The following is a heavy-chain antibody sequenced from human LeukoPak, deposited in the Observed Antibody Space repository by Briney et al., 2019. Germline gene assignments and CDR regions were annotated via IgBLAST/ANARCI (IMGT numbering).Heavy chain of an antibody. Sequence: PGGSLRLSCVTSGFTFSLSGMNWVRQAPGKGLEWVANIKQDGSENYYVDSVKGRFTISRDNAKNSLFLQMTSLRAEDTAVYYCARDRVSYFDYWGQGTLVTVSS. CDR1: GFTFSLSG. J-gene: IGHJ4*02. CDR2: IKQDGSEN. CDR3: ARDRVSYFDY. V-gene: IGHV3-7*04. D-gene: IGHD2-21*01.